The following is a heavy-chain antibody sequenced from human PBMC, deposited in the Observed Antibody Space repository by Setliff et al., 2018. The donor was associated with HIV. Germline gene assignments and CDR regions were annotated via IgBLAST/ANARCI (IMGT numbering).Heavy chain of an antibody. D-gene: IGHD3-3*01. J-gene: IGHJ3*02. CDR3: ARERAFTTCGVVANDGFDI. Sequence: ASVKVSCKASEYTFTSYAMHWVRQAPGQRLEWMGWINAGNGNTKYSQKFQGRVIITRDTSASTAYMELSSLRSEDTAVYYCARERAFTTCGVVANDGFDIWGQGTMVTVSS. CDR1: EYTFTSYA. V-gene: IGHV1-3*01. CDR2: INAGNGNT.